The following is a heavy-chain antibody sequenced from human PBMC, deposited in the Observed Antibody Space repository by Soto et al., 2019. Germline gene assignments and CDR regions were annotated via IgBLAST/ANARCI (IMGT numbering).Heavy chain of an antibody. J-gene: IGHJ4*02. V-gene: IGHV3-21*01. CDR1: GFTFSSYS. D-gene: IGHD6-25*01. CDR3: ARDRLGEGVDEGYYFDY. CDR2: ISSSSSYI. Sequence: EVQLVESGGGLVKPGGSLRLSCAASGFTFSSYSMNWVRQAPGKGLEWVSSISSSSSYIYYADSVKGRFTISRDNAKNSLYLQMNSLRAEDTAVYYCARDRLGEGVDEGYYFDYWGQGTLVTVSS.